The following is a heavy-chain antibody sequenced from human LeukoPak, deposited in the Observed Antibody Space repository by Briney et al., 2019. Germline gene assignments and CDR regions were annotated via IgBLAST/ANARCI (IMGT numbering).Heavy chain of an antibody. CDR3: ARVGTSRLNAYYFDY. Sequence: SETLSLTCTVSGYSISSGYYWGWIRQPPGKGLEWIGSIYHSGSTYYNPSLKSRVTISVDTSKNQFSLKLSSVTAADTAVYYCARVGTSRLNAYYFDYWGQGTLVTVSS. V-gene: IGHV4-38-2*02. CDR2: IYHSGST. J-gene: IGHJ4*02. D-gene: IGHD7-27*01. CDR1: GYSISSGYY.